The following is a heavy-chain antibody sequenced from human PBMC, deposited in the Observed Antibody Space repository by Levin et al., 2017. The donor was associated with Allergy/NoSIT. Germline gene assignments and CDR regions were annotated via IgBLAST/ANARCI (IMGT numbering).Heavy chain of an antibody. Sequence: PSETLSLTCAVYGGSFSGYYWSWIRQPPGKGLEWIGEINDSGSTNYNPSLKSRVTISVDTSNNHFSLKLRSVTAEDTAVYYCARGHYDLWSGYQNWFDPWGQGILVTVSS. V-gene: IGHV4-34*01. J-gene: IGHJ5*02. D-gene: IGHD3-3*01. CDR2: INDSGST. CDR3: ARGHYDLWSGYQNWFDP. CDR1: GGSFSGYY.